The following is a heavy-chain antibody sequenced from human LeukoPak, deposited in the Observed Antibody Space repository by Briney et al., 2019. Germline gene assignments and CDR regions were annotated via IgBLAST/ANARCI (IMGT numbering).Heavy chain of an antibody. V-gene: IGHV1-69*04. D-gene: IGHD4-17*01. J-gene: IGHJ4*02. Sequence: SVKVSCKASGGTFSSYAISWVRQAPGRGLEWMGRIIPILGIANYAQKFQGRVTITADKSTSTAYMELSSLRSEDTAVYYCARERGEDYGDYEDYWGQGTLVTVSS. CDR2: IIPILGIA. CDR1: GGTFSSYA. CDR3: ARERGEDYGDYEDY.